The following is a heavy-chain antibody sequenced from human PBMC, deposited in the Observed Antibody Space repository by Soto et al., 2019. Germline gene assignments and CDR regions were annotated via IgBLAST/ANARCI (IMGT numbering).Heavy chain of an antibody. V-gene: IGHV3-74*01. CDR2: INSDGSTT. Sequence: EVQLVESGGGLVQPGGSLRLSCAASGFTFSNHWMHWVRQAPGKGLEWVSRINSDGSTTTYADSVKGRFTIFRHNAKNTLDLHLNSLRAEDTALYYCARGYSSGPDYWGQGTLVTVSS. CDR1: GFTFSNHW. D-gene: IGHD6-19*01. J-gene: IGHJ4*02. CDR3: ARGYSSGPDY.